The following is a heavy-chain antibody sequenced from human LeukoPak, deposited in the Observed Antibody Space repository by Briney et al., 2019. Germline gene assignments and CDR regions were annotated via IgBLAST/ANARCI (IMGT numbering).Heavy chain of an antibody. CDR1: PDSTTSNF. V-gene: IGHV4-4*02. CDR2: IHRSGST. Sequence: SETLSLACTVSPDSTTSNFWSWVRQPPGKGLVWIGEIHRSGSTNYNPSLQSRVTISIDRSKNQIALELSSVTAADTAVYYCAREIVGGFNPGAYWGQGTLVTVSS. D-gene: IGHD1-14*01. J-gene: IGHJ4*02. CDR3: AREIVGGFNPGAY.